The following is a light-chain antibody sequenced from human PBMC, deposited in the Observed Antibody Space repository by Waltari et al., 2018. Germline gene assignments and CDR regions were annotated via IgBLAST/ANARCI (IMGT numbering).Light chain of an antibody. CDR1: QSLNNW. Sequence: DTQMPHSPPTLSRSWGAGVTFTCRASQSLNNWLAWYQQKPGKAPKLLIYKASTLENGVPSRFSGSGSGTEFTLTISSLQPDDVATYYCQQYNGNSRTFGQGTKVEIK. J-gene: IGKJ1*01. CDR2: KAS. CDR3: QQYNGNSRT. V-gene: IGKV1-5*03.